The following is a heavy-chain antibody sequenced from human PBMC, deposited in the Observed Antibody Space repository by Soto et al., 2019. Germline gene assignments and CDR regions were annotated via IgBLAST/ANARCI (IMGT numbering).Heavy chain of an antibody. CDR1: GGSISSSIYY. J-gene: IGHJ5*02. V-gene: IGHV4-39*07. Sequence: PSETLSLTCTVSGGSISSSIYYWSWIRQPPGKGLEWIGEINHSGSTNYNPSLKSRVTISVDTSKNQFSLKLSSVTAADTAVYYCARASSSSWYLWFDPWGQGTLVTVSS. CDR3: ARASSSSWYLWFDP. D-gene: IGHD6-13*01. CDR2: INHSGST.